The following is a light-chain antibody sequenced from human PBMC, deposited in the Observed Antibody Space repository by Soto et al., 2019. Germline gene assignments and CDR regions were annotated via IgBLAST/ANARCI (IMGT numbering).Light chain of an antibody. J-gene: IGKJ4*01. CDR2: GAS. CDR1: QSVSSN. CDR3: QQYNNWPLLLT. V-gene: IGKV3-15*01. Sequence: EIVMTQSPATLSVSPGERATLSCRPSQSVSSNLAWYQQKPGQAPRLLIYGASTRATGIPARFSGSGSGTEFTLTISSLQSEDFAVYYCQQYNNWPLLLTFGGGTKVEIK.